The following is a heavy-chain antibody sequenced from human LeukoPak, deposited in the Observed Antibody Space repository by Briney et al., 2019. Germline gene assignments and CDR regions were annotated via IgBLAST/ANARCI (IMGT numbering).Heavy chain of an antibody. D-gene: IGHD3-3*01. Sequence: PSETLSLSCTVSGVSISGYYWSWIRQPPGKGLEWVGFLYYTGSTKYNPSIKSRVTIFVDSSKNKISLNLSSVTAADTAVYYCVRLAGDFWSGYYVGFDYWGQGTLVTVSS. CDR1: GVSISGYY. CDR2: LYYTGST. J-gene: IGHJ4*02. V-gene: IGHV4-59*08. CDR3: VRLAGDFWSGYYVGFDY.